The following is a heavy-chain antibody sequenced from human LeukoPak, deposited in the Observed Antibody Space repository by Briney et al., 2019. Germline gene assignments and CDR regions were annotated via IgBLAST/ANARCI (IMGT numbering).Heavy chain of an antibody. Sequence: GGSLRLSCAASGFTFSSYAMSWVRQAPGKGLEWVSAISGSGGSTYYADSVKGRFTISRDNSKSTLYLQMNSLRAEDTAVYYCAKAEWTYYYDSSGYYWGAFDIWGQGTMVTVSS. D-gene: IGHD3-22*01. CDR3: AKAEWTYYYDSSGYYWGAFDI. J-gene: IGHJ3*02. CDR1: GFTFSSYA. V-gene: IGHV3-23*01. CDR2: ISGSGGST.